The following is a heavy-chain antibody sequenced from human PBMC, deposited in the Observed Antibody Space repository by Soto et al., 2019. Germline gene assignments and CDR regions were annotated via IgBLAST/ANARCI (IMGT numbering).Heavy chain of an antibody. J-gene: IGHJ4*02. D-gene: IGHD3-3*02. CDR3: TRSAVRPSGGLLGIFAY. CDR1: GYTFSTYA. Sequence: ASVKVSCKASGYTFSTYAVHWVRQAPGQRLEWMGWINAGNGNTKYSQKFQGRVTITRDTSASTAYMELSSLRSEDTAMYYCTRSAVRPSGGLLGIFAYWGQGTLVTVSS. CDR2: INAGNGNT. V-gene: IGHV1-3*01.